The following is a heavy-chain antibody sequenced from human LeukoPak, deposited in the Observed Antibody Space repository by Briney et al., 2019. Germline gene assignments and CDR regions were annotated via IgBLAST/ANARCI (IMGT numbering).Heavy chain of an antibody. V-gene: IGHV4-38-2*01. CDR2: IYYSGST. CDR3: AAGTVTTVYYYYYYYMDV. D-gene: IGHD4-17*01. J-gene: IGHJ6*03. CDR1: GFTFNNYA. Sequence: PGGSLRLSCSASGFTFNNYAMSWVRQAPGKGLEWIGSIYYSGSTYYNPSLKSRVTISVDTSKNQFSLKLSSVTAADTAVYYCAAGTVTTVYYYYYYYMDVWGIGTTVTVSS.